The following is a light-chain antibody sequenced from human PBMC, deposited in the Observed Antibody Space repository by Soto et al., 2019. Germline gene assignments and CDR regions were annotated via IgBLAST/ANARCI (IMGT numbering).Light chain of an antibody. CDR2: GAS. V-gene: IGKV3-15*01. CDR3: QQYNNGPPDT. J-gene: IGKJ1*01. Sequence: EIVMTQSPATLSVSPGERATLSCRASQSVSSNLAWYQHKPGQAPRLLIYGASTRATGIPARFSGSGSGTEFTLTISSLQSEDFAVYYCQQYNNGPPDTFGQGTKVEIK. CDR1: QSVSSN.